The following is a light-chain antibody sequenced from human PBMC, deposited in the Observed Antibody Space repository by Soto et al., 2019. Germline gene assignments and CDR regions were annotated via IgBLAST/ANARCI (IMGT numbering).Light chain of an antibody. Sequence: QSALTQPASVSGSPGQSITISCTGTRSDVGGYSYVSWYQQHPGKAPKLMIFEVSNRPSGVSNRFSGSKSGNTASLTISGLQAADEADYYCSSYTSASTLLVFGTGTKLTVL. CDR1: RSDVGGYSY. CDR3: SSYTSASTLLV. V-gene: IGLV2-14*01. CDR2: EVS. J-gene: IGLJ1*01.